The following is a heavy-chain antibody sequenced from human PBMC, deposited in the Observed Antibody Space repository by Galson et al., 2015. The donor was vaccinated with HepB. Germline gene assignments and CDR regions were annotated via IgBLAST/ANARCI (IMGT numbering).Heavy chain of an antibody. V-gene: IGHV3-66*02. CDR1: GFTVSSNY. Sequence: SLRLSCAASGFTVSSNYMSWVRQAPGKGLEWVSVIYSGGSTYYADSVKGRFTISRDNSKNTLYLQMNSLRAEDTAVYYCARDDYYDSSGYYPYYYYGVDVWGQGTTVTVSS. CDR3: ARDDYYDSSGYYPYYYYGVDV. J-gene: IGHJ6*02. D-gene: IGHD3-22*01. CDR2: IYSGGST.